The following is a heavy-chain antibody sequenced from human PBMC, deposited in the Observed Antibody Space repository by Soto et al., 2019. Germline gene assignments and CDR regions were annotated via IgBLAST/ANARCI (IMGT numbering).Heavy chain of an antibody. V-gene: IGHV1-58*01. CDR1: GFTFTSSA. CDR2: IVVGSGNT. Sequence: ASVKVSCKASGFTFTSSAVQWVRQARGQRLEWIGWIVVGSGNTNYAQKFQERVTITRDMSTSTAYMELSSLRSEDTAVYYCAADHPGSYGDSDYWGQGTLVTVSS. D-gene: IGHD4-17*01. J-gene: IGHJ4*02. CDR3: AADHPGSYGDSDY.